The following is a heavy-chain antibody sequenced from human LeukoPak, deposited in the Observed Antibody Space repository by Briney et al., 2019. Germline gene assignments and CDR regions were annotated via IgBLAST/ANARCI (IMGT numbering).Heavy chain of an antibody. Sequence: GGALRLSCAASGFTLDDYSMHWVRHAPGRGLEWGSGISCNSSSIGYADSVKGRFAFSGDNAKNSLYLQMNSLRAEDMALYYCAQDFSRVGAGHDYWGQGTLVTLSS. D-gene: IGHD6-25*01. J-gene: IGHJ4*02. CDR3: AQDFSRVGAGHDY. V-gene: IGHV3-9*03. CDR1: GFTLDDYS. CDR2: ISCNSSSI.